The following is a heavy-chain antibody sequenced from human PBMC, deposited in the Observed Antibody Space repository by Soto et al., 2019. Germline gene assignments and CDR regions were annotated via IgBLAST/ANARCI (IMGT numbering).Heavy chain of an antibody. V-gene: IGHV4-4*07. CDR3: ARERPQVTTSRGWFDP. CDR1: GGSISSYY. D-gene: IGHD4-17*01. J-gene: IGHJ5*02. CDR2: IYTSGST. Sequence: LSLTCTVSGGSISSYYWSWIRQPAGKGLEWIGRIYTSGSTNYNPSLKSRVTMSVDTSKNQFSLKLSSVTAADTAVYYCARERPQVTTSRGWFDPWGQGTLVTVSS.